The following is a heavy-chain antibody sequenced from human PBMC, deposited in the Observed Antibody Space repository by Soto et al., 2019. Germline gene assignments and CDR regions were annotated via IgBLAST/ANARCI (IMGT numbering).Heavy chain of an antibody. CDR3: AKVGVLLWFGDRDEVVDFDY. CDR2: ISGSGGST. CDR1: GFTFSSYS. J-gene: IGHJ4*02. Sequence: PGGSLRLSCAASGFTFSSYSMSWVRQAPGKGLEWVSAISGSGGSTYYADSVKGRFTISRDNSKNTLYLQMNSLRAEDTAVYYCAKVGVLLWFGDRDEVVDFDYWGQGTLVTVSS. V-gene: IGHV3-23*01. D-gene: IGHD3-10*01.